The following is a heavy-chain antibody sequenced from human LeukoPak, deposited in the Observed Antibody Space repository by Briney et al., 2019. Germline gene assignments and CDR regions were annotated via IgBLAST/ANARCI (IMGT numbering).Heavy chain of an antibody. CDR2: ISTSGDTI. V-gene: IGHV3-48*03. CDR1: GLPFSNYE. D-gene: IGHD3/OR15-3a*01. J-gene: IGHJ6*02. CDR3: ADLWTNAWDV. Sequence: PGGSLTLSCVVSGLPFSNYEIDWARQAPGKGLEWVSYISTSGDTIYYADSVKGRFTISRDNAKNSAYMQMNSLRPQDTAVYFWADLWTNAWDVWGQGTTVTVSS.